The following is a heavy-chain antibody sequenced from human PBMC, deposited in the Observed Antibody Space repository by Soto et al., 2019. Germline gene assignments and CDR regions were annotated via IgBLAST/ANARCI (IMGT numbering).Heavy chain of an antibody. J-gene: IGHJ6*03. CDR3: ASGYCSSTSCYSYYYYYYMDV. CDR2: ISGSGGST. D-gene: IGHD2-2*01. CDR1: GFTFSSYA. Sequence: PGGSLRLSCAASGFTFSSYAMSWVRQAPGKGLEWVSAISGSGGSTYYADSVKGRFTISRDNSKNMLYLQMNSLRAEDTAVYYCASGYCSSTSCYSYYYYYYMDVWGKGTTVTVSS. V-gene: IGHV3-23*01.